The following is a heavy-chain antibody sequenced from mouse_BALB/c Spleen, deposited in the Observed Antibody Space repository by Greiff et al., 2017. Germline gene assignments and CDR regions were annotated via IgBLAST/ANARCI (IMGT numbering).Heavy chain of an antibody. CDR1: GYSFTSYY. Sequence: EVQLQQSGPELMKPGASVKISCKASGYSFTSYYMHWVKQSHGKSLEWIGYIDPFNGGTSYNQKFKGKATLTVDKSSSTAYMHLSSLTSEDSAVYYCAKYGYYVAMDYWGQGTSVTVSS. CDR3: AKYGYYVAMDY. V-gene: IGHV1-28*01. J-gene: IGHJ4*01. D-gene: IGHD2-3*01. CDR2: IDPFNGGT.